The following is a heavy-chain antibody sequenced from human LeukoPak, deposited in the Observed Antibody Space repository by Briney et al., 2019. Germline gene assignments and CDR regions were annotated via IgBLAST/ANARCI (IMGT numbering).Heavy chain of an antibody. V-gene: IGHV4-34*01. D-gene: IGHD2-15*01. CDR1: GGSFSGYY. CDR2: INHSGST. CDR3: ARGPGCSGGSCAATDGMDV. Sequence: SETLSLTCAVYGGSFSGYYWSWNRQPPGKGLEWIGEINHSGSTNYNPSLKSRVTISVDTSKNQFSLKLSSVTAADTAVYYCARGPGCSGGSCAATDGMDVWGQGTTVTVSS. J-gene: IGHJ6*02.